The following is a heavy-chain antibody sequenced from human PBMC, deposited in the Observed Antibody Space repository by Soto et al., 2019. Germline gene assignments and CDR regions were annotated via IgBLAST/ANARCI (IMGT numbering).Heavy chain of an antibody. CDR1: GFTFSSYG. J-gene: IGHJ6*02. CDR3: AKQKWLVGGYYYYGMDV. D-gene: IGHD6-19*01. CDR2: ISYDGSNK. V-gene: IGHV3-30*18. Sequence: QVQLVESGGGVVQPGRSLRLSCAASGFTFSSYGLHWVRQAPGKGLEWVAVISYDGSNKYYADSVKGRFTISRDNSKNTLYLQMNSLRAEDTAVYYCAKQKWLVGGYYYYGMDVWGQGTTVTVSS.